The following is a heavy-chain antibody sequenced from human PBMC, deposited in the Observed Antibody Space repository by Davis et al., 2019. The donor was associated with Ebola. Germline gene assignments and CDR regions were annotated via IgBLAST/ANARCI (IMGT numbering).Heavy chain of an antibody. Sequence: ASVKVSCKPSEYTFSNYYMHWVRQAPGQGLEWMGIINPSGGSTSYAQKFQGRVTMTTDTSTSTVYLELNSLTSDDTAVYYCVRGHSGSYDYWGQGTLVTVSS. CDR2: INPSGGST. J-gene: IGHJ4*02. V-gene: IGHV1-46*01. D-gene: IGHD1-26*01. CDR3: VRGHSGSYDY. CDR1: EYTFSNYY.